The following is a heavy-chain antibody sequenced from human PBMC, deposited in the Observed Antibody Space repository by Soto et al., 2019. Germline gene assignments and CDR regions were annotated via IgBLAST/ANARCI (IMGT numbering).Heavy chain of an antibody. CDR2: ITSDTSAI. Sequence: EVQLVESGGGLVQPGGSLRLSCVASGFTFSSYSMDWVRQAPGKGLEWVSFITSDTSAIHYADSVKGRFTISRDNARNSLYLQMNSLRDEDTAVYYCVRDGPYSSRPEVRGMDVWGQGTTVTVSS. CDR3: VRDGPYSSRPEVRGMDV. J-gene: IGHJ6*02. D-gene: IGHD6-13*01. V-gene: IGHV3-48*02. CDR1: GFTFSSYS.